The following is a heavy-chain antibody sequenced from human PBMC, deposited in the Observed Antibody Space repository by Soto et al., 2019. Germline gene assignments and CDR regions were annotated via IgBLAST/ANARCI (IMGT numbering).Heavy chain of an antibody. Sequence: QLQLQESGPGLVKPSETLSLTCTVSGGSIITTTYYWGWLRQPPGKGLEWIGSVYYSGSTYYNPSRKSRVTISVDTSMNQFSLMLSSVTAADTAVYFCAVAPTDDSHDYWGLGNLVTVSS. CDR2: VYYSGST. D-gene: IGHD4-4*01. CDR3: AVAPTDDSHDY. J-gene: IGHJ4*02. CDR1: GGSIITTTYY. V-gene: IGHV4-39*01.